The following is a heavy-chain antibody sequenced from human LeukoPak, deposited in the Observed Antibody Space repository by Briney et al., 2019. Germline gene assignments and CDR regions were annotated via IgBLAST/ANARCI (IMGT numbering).Heavy chain of an antibody. J-gene: IGHJ4*02. V-gene: IGHV3-30-3*01. D-gene: IGHD6-13*01. CDR2: ISYDGSNK. CDR1: GFTFGSYA. CDR3: AKARAAAGIFFDY. Sequence: GGSLRLSCAASGFTFGSYAMHWVRQAPGKGLEWVAVISYDGSNKYYADSVKGRFTISRDNSKNTLYLQMNSLRAEDTAVYYCAKARAAAGIFFDYWGQGTLVTVSS.